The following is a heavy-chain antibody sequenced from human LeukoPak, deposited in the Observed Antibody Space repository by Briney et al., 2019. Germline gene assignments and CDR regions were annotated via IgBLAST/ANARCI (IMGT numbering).Heavy chain of an antibody. CDR3: AGEKAGAFDY. D-gene: IGHD6-19*01. Sequence: SETLSLTCIVSGGSPIGSYWRWGRQPAGKGLEWIGRIYTSGSANYTPSITSRATISVDKTKNQLSLQLSCVTAADPAVYYCAGEKAGAFDYWGQGSLVTVSS. V-gene: IGHV4-4*07. CDR1: GGSPIGSY. J-gene: IGHJ4*02. CDR2: IYTSGSA.